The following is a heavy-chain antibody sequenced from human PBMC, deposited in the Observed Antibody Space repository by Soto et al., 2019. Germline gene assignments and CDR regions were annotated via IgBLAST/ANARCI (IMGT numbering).Heavy chain of an antibody. CDR2: IIPIFGTA. V-gene: IGHV1-69*06. CDR3: AREGVFQYYYGMDV. D-gene: IGHD6-6*01. Sequence: VASVKVSCKASGGTFSSYAISWVRQAPGQGLEWMGGIIPIFGTANYAQKFQGRVTITADKSTSTAYMELSSLRSEDTAVYYCAREGVFQYYYGMDVWGQGTTVTVSS. J-gene: IGHJ6*02. CDR1: GGTFSSYA.